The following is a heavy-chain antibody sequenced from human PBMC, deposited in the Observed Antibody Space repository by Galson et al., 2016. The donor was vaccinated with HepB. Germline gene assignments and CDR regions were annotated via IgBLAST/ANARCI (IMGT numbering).Heavy chain of an antibody. V-gene: IGHV5-51*01. CDR3: ARGAGLRNWFDP. Sequence: QSGAEVKKPGESLKISCEASGYSFTNYWIGWVRQMPGKGLEWMGMIHPGDSDARYSPSFQGQVTISADKSINTAYLQWSSLKASDTAIYYCARGAGLRNWFDPWGQGTLVIVSS. CDR1: GYSFTNYW. J-gene: IGHJ5*02. D-gene: IGHD2-21*02. CDR2: IHPGDSDA.